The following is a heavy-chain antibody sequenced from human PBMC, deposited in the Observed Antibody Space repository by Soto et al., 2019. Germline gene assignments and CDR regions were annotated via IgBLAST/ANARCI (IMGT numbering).Heavy chain of an antibody. D-gene: IGHD1-26*01. CDR2: IQSKTDGGTT. CDR1: GFTFSNAW. J-gene: IGHJ4*02. V-gene: IGHV3-15*01. CDR3: TTVLWGSGSRVC. Sequence: GGSLRLSCAASGFTFSNAWMSWVRQAPGKGLEWVGRIQSKTDGGTTDYAAPVKGRFTISREDSINTLYLQMNSLKTEDTAVYYCTTVLWGSGSRVCWGQGT.